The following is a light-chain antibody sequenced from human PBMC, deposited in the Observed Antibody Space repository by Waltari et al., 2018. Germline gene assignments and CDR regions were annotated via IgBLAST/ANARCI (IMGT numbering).Light chain of an antibody. CDR3: QQYNEWPPWT. CDR2: AAA. J-gene: IGKJ1*01. CDR1: QSAWHN. Sequence: EIVMTQSPATLSLSPGESAALSCRPSQSAWHNLAWYQHKPGQPPRLLIFAAATRATGVPARFSASGSGTEFTLTISNLQSEDFATYYCQQYNEWPPWTFGQGTKVEIK. V-gene: IGKV3-15*01.